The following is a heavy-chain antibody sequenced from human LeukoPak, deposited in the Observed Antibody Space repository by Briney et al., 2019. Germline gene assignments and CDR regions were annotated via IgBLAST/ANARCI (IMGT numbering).Heavy chain of an antibody. CDR3: ARDLSPRYYHSTGYAFDY. V-gene: IGHV1-46*01. D-gene: IGHD3-22*01. Sequence: ASVKVSCKASGYIFTSYSMHWVRRAPGQGLEWMGIINTSGGTTNYAQKFQGRVTMTRDTSTSTVYMDLSSLRSEDTAMYYCARDLSPRYYHSTGYAFDYWGQGTLVTVSS. CDR1: GYIFTSYS. CDR2: INTSGGTT. J-gene: IGHJ4*02.